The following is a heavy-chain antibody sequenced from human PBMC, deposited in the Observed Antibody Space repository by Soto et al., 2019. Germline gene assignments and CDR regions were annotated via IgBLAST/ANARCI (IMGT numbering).Heavy chain of an antibody. Sequence: QVQLQESGPGLVKPSGTLSLTCAVSGGSISSSNWWSWVRQPPGKGLEWIGEIYHSGSTNYNPSLKSRVTISVDKSKNQFSVTLSSVTAADTAVYYCARDLSTQWEHDAFDIWGQGTMVTVSS. J-gene: IGHJ3*02. V-gene: IGHV4-4*02. CDR1: GGSISSSNW. D-gene: IGHD1-26*01. CDR2: IYHSGST. CDR3: ARDLSTQWEHDAFDI.